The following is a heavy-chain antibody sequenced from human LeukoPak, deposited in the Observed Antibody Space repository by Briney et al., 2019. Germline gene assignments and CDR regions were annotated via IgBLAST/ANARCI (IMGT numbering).Heavy chain of an antibody. Sequence: PSQTLSLTCTVSGGSISSGSYYWSWIRQPAGKGLEWIGRIYTSGSTNYNPSLKSRVTISVDTSKNQFSLKLSSVTAAGTAVYYCAREYQLLPIKTRAVYNWFDPWGQGTLVTVSS. J-gene: IGHJ5*02. CDR1: GGSISSGSYY. CDR3: AREYQLLPIKTRAVYNWFDP. CDR2: IYTSGST. V-gene: IGHV4-61*02. D-gene: IGHD2-2*01.